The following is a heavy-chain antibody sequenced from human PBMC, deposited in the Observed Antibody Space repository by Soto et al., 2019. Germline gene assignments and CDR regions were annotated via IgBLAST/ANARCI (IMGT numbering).Heavy chain of an antibody. CDR2: INPSGGST. Sequence: GASVKVSCKASGYTFTSYYMHWVRQAPGQGLEWMGIINPSGGSTTYAQKFQGRVTMTRDTSTSTVYMELSSLRSEDTAVYYCAREYQEIVVVTAYYYNMDVWGQGTPVTVSS. CDR1: GYTFTSYY. D-gene: IGHD2-21*02. V-gene: IGHV1-46*01. J-gene: IGHJ6*02. CDR3: AREYQEIVVVTAYYYNMDV.